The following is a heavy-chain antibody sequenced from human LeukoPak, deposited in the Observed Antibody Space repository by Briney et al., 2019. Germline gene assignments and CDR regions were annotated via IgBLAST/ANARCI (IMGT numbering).Heavy chain of an antibody. CDR1: GFTFSTHS. CDR3: AKVLGGLWPGIDY. CDR2: INSGGSST. Sequence: GGSLRLSCTASGFTFSTHSMHWVRQAPGKGPVWVSRINSGGSSTRYADSVTGRFTISRDNAKSTVYLQMNSLRAEDTAVYYCAKVLGGLWPGIDYWGQGTVVTVSS. J-gene: IGHJ4*02. D-gene: IGHD2-15*01. V-gene: IGHV3-74*01.